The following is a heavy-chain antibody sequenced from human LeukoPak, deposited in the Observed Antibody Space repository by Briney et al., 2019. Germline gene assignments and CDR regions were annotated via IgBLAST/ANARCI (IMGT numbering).Heavy chain of an antibody. D-gene: IGHD3-3*01. CDR3: ARGYDFWSGPHDAFDI. CDR1: GYTFTSYY. Sequence: WASVKVSCKASGYTFTSYYMHWVRQAPGQGLEWMGWISAYTGNTNYAEKLQGRVTMTTDTSTSTAYMELRSLRSDDTAVYYYARGYDFWSGPHDAFDIWGQGTMVTVSS. V-gene: IGHV1-18*04. CDR2: ISAYTGNT. J-gene: IGHJ3*02.